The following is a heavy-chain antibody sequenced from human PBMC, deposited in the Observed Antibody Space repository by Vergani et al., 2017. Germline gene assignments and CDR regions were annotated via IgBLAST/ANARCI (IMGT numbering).Heavy chain of an antibody. Sequence: EVQLVESGGGLLQPGRSLRLSCAASGFTFDDYAMHWVRQAPGKGLEWVSGISWNSGSIGYADSVKGRFTISRDNAKNSLYLQMNSLRAEDTALYYCAKAVRYRTPAPGPDAFDIWGQGTMVTVSS. CDR2: ISWNSGSI. V-gene: IGHV3-9*01. CDR1: GFTFDDYA. D-gene: IGHD1-1*01. J-gene: IGHJ3*02. CDR3: AKAVRYRTPAPGPDAFDI.